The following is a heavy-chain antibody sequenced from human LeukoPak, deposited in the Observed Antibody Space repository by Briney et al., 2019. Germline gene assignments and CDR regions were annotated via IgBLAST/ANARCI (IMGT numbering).Heavy chain of an antibody. D-gene: IGHD3-16*02. V-gene: IGHV4-4*02. Sequence: SETLSLTCGVSGGSIRSVDWWGWVRQPPGKWLGWIGEVYHTGNTNYNPSLKSRVTMSVDKSNNQFSLTLTSVTAADTAVYYCARAVGYTTSKTSVRYFDPWGQGTLVTVSS. CDR1: GGSIRSVDW. CDR2: VYHTGNT. J-gene: IGHJ5*02. CDR3: ARAVGYTTSKTSVRYFDP.